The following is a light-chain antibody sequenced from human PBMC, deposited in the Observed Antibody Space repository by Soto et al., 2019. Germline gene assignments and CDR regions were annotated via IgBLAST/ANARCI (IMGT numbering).Light chain of an antibody. CDR2: GAS. V-gene: IGKV3-15*01. CDR3: HQYNNFWT. J-gene: IGKJ1*01. CDR1: QSVSSR. Sequence: IAMTQSPATLSVSPGERVTLSCRASQSVSSRLAWYHQKPGQSPRLLIYGASTRATGIPARFSGSGSGTEFTLTISSLQSEDFGLYYCHQYNNFWTFGQGTKVDIK.